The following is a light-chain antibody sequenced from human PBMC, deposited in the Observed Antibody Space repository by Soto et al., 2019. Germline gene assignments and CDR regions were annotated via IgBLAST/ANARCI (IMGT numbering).Light chain of an antibody. CDR1: DSNIGENF. V-gene: IGLV1-51*01. CDR2: DNN. J-gene: IGLJ2*01. CDR3: GTWDSSLSVVI. Sequence: QSVLTQPPSVSAAPGQRVSISCSGIDSNIGENFVSWYQQFPGTAPELIIYDNNNRPSGIPDRFSGSQSGTSATLAITGLQTGDEADYFCGTWDSSLSVVIFGVGTKVTVL.